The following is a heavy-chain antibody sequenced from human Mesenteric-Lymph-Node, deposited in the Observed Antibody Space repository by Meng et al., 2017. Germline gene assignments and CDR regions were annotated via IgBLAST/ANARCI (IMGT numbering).Heavy chain of an antibody. CDR2: ISPYNGNT. CDR1: GYTFTSSG. V-gene: IGHV1-18*01. J-gene: IGHJ4*02. CDR3: ARVGGNNSGYDYVGVVDY. D-gene: IGHD5-12*01. Sequence: ASVKVSCKASGYTFTSSGISWVRQAPAQGLEWMGWISPYNGNTNYIQKFQGRVTMTADTSTTTAYMELRSLTSDDTAVYYCARVGGNNSGYDYVGVVDYWGQGTLVTVSS.